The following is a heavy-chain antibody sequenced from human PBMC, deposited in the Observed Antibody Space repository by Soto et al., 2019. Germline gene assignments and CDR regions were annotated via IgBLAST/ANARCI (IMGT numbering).Heavy chain of an antibody. D-gene: IGHD6-13*01. CDR3: ALSIAAAGTANS. CDR2: INSDGSTT. J-gene: IGHJ4*02. V-gene: IGHV3-74*01. Sequence: GGSLRLSCAASGFTFSSYWMHWVRQAPGKGLVWVSRINSDGSTTSYADSVKGRFTISRDNAKNTLYLQMNSLRAEDTAVYYCALSIAAAGTANSWGQGTLVTVSS. CDR1: GFTFSSYW.